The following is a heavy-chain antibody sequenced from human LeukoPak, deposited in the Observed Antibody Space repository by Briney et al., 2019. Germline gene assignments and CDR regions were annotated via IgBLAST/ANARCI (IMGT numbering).Heavy chain of an antibody. CDR2: IIPIFGTA. V-gene: IGHV1-69*05. CDR3: ARGEVVPAAKGFAP. D-gene: IGHD2-2*01. CDR1: GGTFSSYA. Sequence: ASVKVSCKASGGTFSSYAISWVRQAPGQGLEWMGGIIPIFGTANYAQKFQGRVTITTDESTSTAYMELSSLRSEDTALYYGARGEVVPAAKGFAPWGQGTLVTVSS. J-gene: IGHJ5*02.